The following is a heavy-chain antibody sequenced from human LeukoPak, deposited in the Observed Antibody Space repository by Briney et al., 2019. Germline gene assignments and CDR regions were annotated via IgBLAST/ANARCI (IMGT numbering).Heavy chain of an antibody. V-gene: IGHV3-23*01. Sequence: GGSLRLSCAASGFTFSSYGMSWVRQAPGKGLEWVSAISGSGGSTYYADSVKGRFTIARDNSKNTLYLQMNSLRAEDTAVYYCAKDRGRGYYYGSGSHTTFDYWGQGTLVTVSS. CDR3: AKDRGRGYYYGSGSHTTFDY. J-gene: IGHJ4*02. CDR2: ISGSGGST. CDR1: GFTFSSYG. D-gene: IGHD3-10*01.